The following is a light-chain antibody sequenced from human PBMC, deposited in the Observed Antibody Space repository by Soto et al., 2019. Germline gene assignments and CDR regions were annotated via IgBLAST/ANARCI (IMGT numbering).Light chain of an antibody. Sequence: QMTQSASSLSAFVGDRVTITCRASQGIAPYLAWFQQKPGKVPKLLIYATSTLQSGVPSRFSGSGSGTDFTLTINSLQPEDVGTYYCQKYNSAPLTFGGGTQVDIK. CDR3: QKYNSAPLT. CDR2: ATS. CDR1: QGIAPY. V-gene: IGKV1-27*01. J-gene: IGKJ4*01.